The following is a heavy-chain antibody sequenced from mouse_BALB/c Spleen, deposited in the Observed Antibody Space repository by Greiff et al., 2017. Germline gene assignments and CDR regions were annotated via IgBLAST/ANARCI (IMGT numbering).Heavy chain of an antibody. Sequence: EVQGVESGAELVKPGASVKLSCTASGFNIKDTYMHWVKQRPEQGLEWIGRIDPANGNTKYDPKFQGKATITADTSSNTAYLQLSSLTSEDTAVYYCASRWLLRYAMDYWGQGTSVTVSS. D-gene: IGHD2-3*01. CDR1: GFNIKDTY. V-gene: IGHV14-3*02. CDR3: ASRWLLRYAMDY. CDR2: IDPANGNT. J-gene: IGHJ4*01.